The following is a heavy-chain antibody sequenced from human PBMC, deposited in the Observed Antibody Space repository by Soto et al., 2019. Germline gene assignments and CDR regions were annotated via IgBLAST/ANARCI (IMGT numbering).Heavy chain of an antibody. Sequence: QVQLVESGGGVVQPGRSLRLSCAASGFTFSSYGMHWVRQAPGKGLEWVAVIWYDGSNKYYADSVKGRFTISRDNSKNTMYVQMNSLRAEDTAVYYCARDPTYYDILTGLDWYFDLWGRGTLVTVSS. D-gene: IGHD3-9*01. CDR2: IWYDGSNK. CDR1: GFTFSSYG. CDR3: ARDPTYYDILTGLDWYFDL. J-gene: IGHJ2*01. V-gene: IGHV3-33*01.